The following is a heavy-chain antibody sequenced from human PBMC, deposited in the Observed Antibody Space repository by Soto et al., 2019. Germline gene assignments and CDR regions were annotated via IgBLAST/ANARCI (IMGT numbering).Heavy chain of an antibody. CDR3: ARYGAGSHHRDPFDY. CDR2: ISVDSETI. J-gene: IGHJ4*02. D-gene: IGHD3-10*01. CDR1: GLSFSDHA. Sequence: EVQLAESGGGLVQVGGSLRLSCVVSGLSFSDHAMNWVRQAPGKGLDWVSYISVDSETIYYADSVKGRFTISRDNAKNSLYLQMNSLRDEDTAVYYCARYGAGSHHRDPFDYWGQGTLVTVSS. V-gene: IGHV3-48*02.